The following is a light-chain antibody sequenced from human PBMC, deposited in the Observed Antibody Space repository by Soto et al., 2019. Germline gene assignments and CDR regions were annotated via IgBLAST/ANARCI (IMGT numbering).Light chain of an antibody. J-gene: IGLJ1*01. V-gene: IGLV2-14*01. CDR1: SSDVGGYNY. CDR3: SSYTSSSTYV. CDR2: EVS. Sequence: QSVLTQPASVSGSLGQSITISCTGTSSDVGGYNYVSWYQQHPGEAPKLMIYEVSYRPSGVSNRFPGSKSGNTASLTISGLQVEDEADYYCSSYTSSSTYVFGGGTKVTVL.